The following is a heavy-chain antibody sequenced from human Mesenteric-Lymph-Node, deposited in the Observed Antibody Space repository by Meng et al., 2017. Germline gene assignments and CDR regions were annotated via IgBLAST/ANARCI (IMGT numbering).Heavy chain of an antibody. D-gene: IGHD3-10*01. CDR2: MYYSGDT. J-gene: IGHJ4*02. CDR3: ASSMVRGVTAG. V-gene: IGHV4-61*01. Sequence: VLLKESGPRLVRPSETLSLKCSVAGGSVSSASHYWNWIRQTPGKALEWIGYMYYSGDTNYNPSLKSRVTISVDKSKNQFSLKLSSVTAADTAVYYCASSMVRGVTAGWGQGTLVTVSS. CDR1: GGSVSSASHY.